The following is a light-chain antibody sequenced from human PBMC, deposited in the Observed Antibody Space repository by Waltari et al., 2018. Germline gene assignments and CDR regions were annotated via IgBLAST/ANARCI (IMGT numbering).Light chain of an antibody. V-gene: IGLV2-23*02. Sequence: QSALTQPASVSGSPGQSITISCTGTSSDVGRYNLFSWYQQHPGKAPKLMIYEVSKRPSGVSNRFSGSKSGNTASLTISGLQAEDEADYYCCSYAGSSTFEWVFGGGTKLTVL. CDR1: SSDVGRYNL. CDR2: EVS. CDR3: CSYAGSSTFEWV. J-gene: IGLJ3*02.